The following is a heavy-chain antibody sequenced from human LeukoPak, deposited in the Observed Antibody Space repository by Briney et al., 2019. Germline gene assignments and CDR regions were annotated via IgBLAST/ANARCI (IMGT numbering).Heavy chain of an antibody. CDR3: ARDGDTGSGRQFDY. V-gene: IGHV1-69*05. CDR2: IIPIFGTA. Sequence: SVKVSCKASGGTFSSYAISWVRQAPGQGLEWMGGIIPIFGTANYAQKLQGRVTITTDESTSTAYMELSSLRSEDTAVYYCARDGDTGSGRQFDYWGQGTLVTVSS. J-gene: IGHJ4*02. CDR1: GGTFSSYA. D-gene: IGHD3-10*01.